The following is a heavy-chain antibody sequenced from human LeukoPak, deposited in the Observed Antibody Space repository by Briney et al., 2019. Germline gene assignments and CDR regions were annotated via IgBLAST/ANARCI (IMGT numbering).Heavy chain of an antibody. Sequence: GGSLSLSCAASGFTFRGNYMSWVGQAPGKGLEWVSIIYNDGGTYYADSVKGRFTISRDNSKNTLFLQMNSLRAEDTAVYFCARLYYDILTAIRNWGQGTLVTVSS. CDR2: IYNDGGT. CDR1: GFTFRGNY. V-gene: IGHV3-53*01. J-gene: IGHJ4*02. CDR3: ARLYYDILTAIRN. D-gene: IGHD3-9*01.